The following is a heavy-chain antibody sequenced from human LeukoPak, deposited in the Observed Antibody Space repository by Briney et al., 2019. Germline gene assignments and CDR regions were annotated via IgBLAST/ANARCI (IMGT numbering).Heavy chain of an antibody. CDR1: GGSISSGGYY. D-gene: IGHD3-22*01. V-gene: IGHV4-31*03. Sequence: SQTLSLTCTVSGGSISSGGYYWSWIRQHPGKGLEWIGYIYYSGSTYYNPSLKSRVTISVDTSKNQFSLKLSSVTAADTAVYYCARVKSWYYYDSSGSLRYYLDYWGQGTLVTVSS. J-gene: IGHJ4*02. CDR2: IYYSGST. CDR3: ARVKSWYYYDSSGSLRYYLDY.